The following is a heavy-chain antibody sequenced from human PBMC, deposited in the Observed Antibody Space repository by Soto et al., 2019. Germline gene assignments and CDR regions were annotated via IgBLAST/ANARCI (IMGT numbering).Heavy chain of an antibody. V-gene: IGHV1-69*06. CDR2: ITPIFVTA. Sequence: AVNVSCKASVRTFSSYAISWVRQAPVQGHEWMGGITPIFVTANYAQKFQGRVTITADKSTSTAYMELSSVRSEDTAVYYCATARGWLSLAKPFEYWGQGSLVTVSS. D-gene: IGHD3-22*01. CDR1: VRTFSSYA. J-gene: IGHJ4*02. CDR3: ATARGWLSLAKPFEY.